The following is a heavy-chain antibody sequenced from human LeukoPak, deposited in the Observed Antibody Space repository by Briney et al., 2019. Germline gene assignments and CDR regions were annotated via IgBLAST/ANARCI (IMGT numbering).Heavy chain of an antibody. CDR2: INHSGST. Sequence: SETLSLTCAVYGGSFSGYYWSWIRQPPGEGLEWIGEINHSGSTNYNPSLKSRVSISVDTSKNQFSLKLNSVTAADTAVYYCARAPGAAIDWGQGTLVTVSS. CDR3: ARAPGAAID. D-gene: IGHD2-2*01. V-gene: IGHV4-34*01. CDR1: GGSFSGYY. J-gene: IGHJ4*02.